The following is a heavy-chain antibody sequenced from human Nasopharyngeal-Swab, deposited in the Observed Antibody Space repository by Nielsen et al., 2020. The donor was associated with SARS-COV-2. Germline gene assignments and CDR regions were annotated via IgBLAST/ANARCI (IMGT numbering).Heavy chain of an antibody. CDR3: AREEGLLGKGSGMDV. CDR1: GFTVSSNY. D-gene: IGHD3-3*02. Sequence: GGSLRLSCAASGFTVSSNYMSWVRQAPGKGLEWVSVIYSGGSTYYADSVKGRFTISRHNSKNTLYLQMNSLRAEDTAVYYCAREEGLLGKGSGMDVWGQGTTVTVSS. CDR2: IYSGGST. V-gene: IGHV3-53*04. J-gene: IGHJ6*02.